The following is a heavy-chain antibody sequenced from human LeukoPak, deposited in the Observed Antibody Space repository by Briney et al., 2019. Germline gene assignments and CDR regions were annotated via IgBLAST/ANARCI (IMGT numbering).Heavy chain of an antibody. CDR1: GYSFTSYW. Sequence: GESLKISCKGSGYSFTSYWIGWVRQMRGKGLEWMGIIYPGDSDTRYSPSFQGQVTISADKSISTAYLQWSSLKASDTAMYYCARPGYYDRSGSAVFDYWGQGTLVTVSS. CDR2: IYPGDSDT. V-gene: IGHV5-51*01. CDR3: ARPGYYDRSGSAVFDY. J-gene: IGHJ4*02. D-gene: IGHD3-22*01.